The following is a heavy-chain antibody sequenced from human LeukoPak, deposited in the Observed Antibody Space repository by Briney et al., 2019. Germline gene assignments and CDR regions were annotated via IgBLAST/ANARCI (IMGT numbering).Heavy chain of an antibody. CDR3: TTEGILTAPGAFDI. CDR1: GFTFSNAW. Sequence: GGSLRLSCAASGFTFSNAWMSWVRQPPGEGREWDGRIKSKTDGGTTDYAAPVKGRFTISRGDSKNTLYLQMNSLKTEDTAVYYCTTEGILTAPGAFDICGQGTMVTVSS. V-gene: IGHV3-15*01. D-gene: IGHD3-9*01. CDR2: IKSKTDGGTT. J-gene: IGHJ3*02.